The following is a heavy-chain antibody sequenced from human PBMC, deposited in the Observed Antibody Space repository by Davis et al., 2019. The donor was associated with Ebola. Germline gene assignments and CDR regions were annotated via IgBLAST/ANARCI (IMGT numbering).Heavy chain of an antibody. CDR1: GFTFINYW. J-gene: IGHJ6*04. V-gene: IGHV3-74*01. CDR3: SREVRGGFSPMDL. CDR2: ANSDGSTT. D-gene: IGHD5-18*01. Sequence: PGGSLRPSCPAPGFTFINYWMHWVRQAPGKGLEWVSRANSDGSTTGYGDSVKGRFTISRDNARNTLYLQMNSLRAEDTAVYYCSREVRGGFSPMDLWSTGTTVTVSS.